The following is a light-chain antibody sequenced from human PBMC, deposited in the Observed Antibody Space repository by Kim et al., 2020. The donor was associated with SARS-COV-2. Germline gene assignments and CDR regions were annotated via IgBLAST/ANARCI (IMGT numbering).Light chain of an antibody. CDR2: QDL. CDR3: QAWDSGTVV. J-gene: IGLJ2*01. Sequence: SYELTQPPSVSVSPGQTVTITCSGDKLGDKYSCWYQQKSGQSPMVIIYQDLKRPSGIPERFSGSNFGNTATLTISETQAVDEADYYCQAWDSGTVVFGGGTQLTVL. V-gene: IGLV3-1*01. CDR1: KLGDKY.